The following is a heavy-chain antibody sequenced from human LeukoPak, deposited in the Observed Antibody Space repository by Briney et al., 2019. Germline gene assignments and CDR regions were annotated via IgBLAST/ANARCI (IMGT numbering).Heavy chain of an antibody. CDR2: INPTGGST. D-gene: IGHD3-22*01. Sequence: ASVKVSCKASGYTFTSYYMHWVRRAPGQGLEWMGLINPTGGSTGYAQKFQGRVTITRDMSTSTAYMELSSLRSEDTAVYYCAAARYYDSSGLLRDAFDIWGQGTMVTVSS. CDR1: GYTFTSYY. CDR3: AAARYYDSSGLLRDAFDI. J-gene: IGHJ3*02. V-gene: IGHV1-46*01.